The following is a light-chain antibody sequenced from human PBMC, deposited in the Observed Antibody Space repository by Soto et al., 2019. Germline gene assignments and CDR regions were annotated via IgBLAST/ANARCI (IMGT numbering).Light chain of an antibody. CDR2: EVT. CDR3: SSYTSRSTLV. V-gene: IGLV2-14*01. J-gene: IGLJ1*01. CDR1: SSDVGAYNY. Sequence: QSVLTQPASVSGSLGQSITISCTGTSSDVGAYNYVSWYQQQPGKAPKLMIYEVTNRPSGVSNRFSGSKSGNTASLTISGLQAEDEADYYCSSYTSRSTLVFGTGTKVTVL.